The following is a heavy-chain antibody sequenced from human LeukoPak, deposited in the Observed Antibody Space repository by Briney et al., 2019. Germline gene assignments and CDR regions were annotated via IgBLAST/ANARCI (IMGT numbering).Heavy chain of an antibody. CDR2: IYYSGTT. V-gene: IGHV4-39*01. J-gene: IGHJ1*01. CDR1: SGSISSSNYY. CDR3: ARHRGLRSPFQH. Sequence: SETLSLTCIVSSGSISSSNYYWGWIRQPPGKGLEWIGSIYYSGTTYYNPSLKSRVAISVDTSKNQFSLRLTSVTAADTAVYYCARHRGLRSPFQHWGQGTLATVSS. D-gene: IGHD4-17*01.